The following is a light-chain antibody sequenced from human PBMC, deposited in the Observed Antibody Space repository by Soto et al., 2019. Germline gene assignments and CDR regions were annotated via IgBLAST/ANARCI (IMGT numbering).Light chain of an antibody. Sequence: QSVLTQPASVSGSPGHSITISCTGTSSDVGSYNYVSWYQQHPGKAPKLLIYEAFKRPSGVSNRFSGSKSGNTASLTISGLQAEDEADYYCSSYARSTTYVFGIGTKLTVL. CDR3: SSYARSTTYV. CDR2: EAF. V-gene: IGLV2-23*01. J-gene: IGLJ1*01. CDR1: SSDVGSYNY.